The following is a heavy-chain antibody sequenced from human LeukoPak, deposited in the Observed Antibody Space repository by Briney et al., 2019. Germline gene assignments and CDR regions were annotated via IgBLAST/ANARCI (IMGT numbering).Heavy chain of an antibody. V-gene: IGHV4-30-4*01. CDR3: ASYYYGSGSSNFDY. D-gene: IGHD3-10*01. CDR2: IYYSGST. Sequence: SQTLSLTCTVSGGSTSSGDYYWSWIRQPPGKGLEWIGYIYYSGSTYYNPSLKSRVTISVDTSKNQFSLKLSSVTAADTAVYYCASYYYGSGSSNFDYWGQGTLVTVSS. J-gene: IGHJ4*02. CDR1: GGSTSSGDYY.